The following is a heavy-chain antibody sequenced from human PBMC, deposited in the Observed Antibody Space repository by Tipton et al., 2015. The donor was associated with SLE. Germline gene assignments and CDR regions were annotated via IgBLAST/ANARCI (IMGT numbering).Heavy chain of an antibody. Sequence: SGFTFSSYAMHWVRQAPGKGLEWVAVISYDGSNKYYADSVKGRFTISRDNSKNTLYLQMNSLRAEDTAVYYCARDGAQLRYFDWLCEYWGQGTLVTVSS. D-gene: IGHD3-9*01. CDR1: GFTFSSYA. J-gene: IGHJ4*02. V-gene: IGHV3-30-3*01. CDR2: ISYDGSNK. CDR3: ARDGAQLRYFDWLCEY.